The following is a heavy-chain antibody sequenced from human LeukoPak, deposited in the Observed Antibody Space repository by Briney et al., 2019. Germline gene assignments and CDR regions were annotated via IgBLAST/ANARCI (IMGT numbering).Heavy chain of an antibody. CDR1: GFTFSSYW. CDR3: ARVDSSGWLLIDY. D-gene: IGHD6-19*01. Sequence: GGSLRLSCAASGFTFSSYWMSWVRQAPGKGLEWVANIKQDGSEKYYVDSVKGRFTISRDNAKNSLYLQMNSLRAEDTAVYYCARVDSSGWLLIDYWGQGTLVTVSS. J-gene: IGHJ4*02. V-gene: IGHV3-7*01. CDR2: IKQDGSEK.